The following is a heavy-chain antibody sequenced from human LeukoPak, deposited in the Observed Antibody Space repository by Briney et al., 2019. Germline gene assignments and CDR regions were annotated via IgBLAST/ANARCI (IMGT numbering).Heavy chain of an antibody. Sequence: PGGSLRLSCTASGFTLGSHYMHWVRQIPGQGLEWVAAVSSGFHAFFADSVQGRFTVSREDARNSLYLQMNSLRAGDTAAYYCVREARGYHYTYFDYWGQGTLVTVSS. D-gene: IGHD5-18*01. V-gene: IGHV3-13*01. CDR1: GFTLGSHY. J-gene: IGHJ4*02. CDR3: VREARGYHYTYFDY. CDR2: VSSGFHA.